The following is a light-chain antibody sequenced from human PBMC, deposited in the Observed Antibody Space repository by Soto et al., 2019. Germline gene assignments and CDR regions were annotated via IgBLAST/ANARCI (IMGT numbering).Light chain of an antibody. J-gene: IGKJ4*01. V-gene: IGKV3-15*01. Sequence: EIVMTQSPATLSVSPGERVTFSCRASQSVGANLAWYRHKPGQAPRLLVSYASAGASGIPGRFSGSGSGTEFTLTIDNLQAEDFAVYFCQQFHTWPVTFGGGTKEEI. CDR1: QSVGAN. CDR3: QQFHTWPVT. CDR2: YAS.